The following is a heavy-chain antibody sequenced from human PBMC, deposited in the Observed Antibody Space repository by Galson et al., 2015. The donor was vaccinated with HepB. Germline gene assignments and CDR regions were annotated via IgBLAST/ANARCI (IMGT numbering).Heavy chain of an antibody. CDR3: AKRPTGSSAALGEYGMDV. J-gene: IGHJ6*02. D-gene: IGHD3-16*01. CDR2: ISYDGSNN. Sequence: SLRLSCAASGFTFSSYGMHWVRQAPGKGLEWVAVISYDGSNNYYADSVKGRFSISRDNSKNTLYLQMNSLRAEDTAVYYCAKRPTGSSAALGEYGMDVWGQGTTVTVSS. CDR1: GFTFSSYG. V-gene: IGHV3-30*18.